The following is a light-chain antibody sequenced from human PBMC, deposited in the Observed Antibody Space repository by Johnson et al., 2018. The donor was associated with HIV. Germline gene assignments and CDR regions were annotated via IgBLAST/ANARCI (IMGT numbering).Light chain of an antibody. J-gene: IGLJ1*01. CDR3: GTWDSRLNAYV. CDR2: DNN. V-gene: IGLV1-51*01. Sequence: QSVLTQSPSVSAAPGQKVTISCSGSSSNIGNNYVSWYQQLPGTAPKLLIYDNNKRPSEIPDRFSGSKSGTSATLGITGLQTGDEADYYCGTWDSRLNAYVFGAGTKVTVL. CDR1: SSNIGNNY.